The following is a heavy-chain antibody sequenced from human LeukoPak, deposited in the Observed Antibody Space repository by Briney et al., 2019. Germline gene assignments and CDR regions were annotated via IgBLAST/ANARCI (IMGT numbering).Heavy chain of an antibody. V-gene: IGHV6-1*01. J-gene: IGHJ4*02. CDR2: TYYRSRWGN. Sequence: SQTLSLTCAISGDSVSNNIATWNWGRQSPSRGLEWLGRTYYRSRWGNDYAISVKSRITINPDTSKNQFSLQLNSVTPEDTAVYYCARDHGGLDYWGQGTVVTVSS. CDR3: ARDHGGLDY. CDR1: GDSVSNNIAT.